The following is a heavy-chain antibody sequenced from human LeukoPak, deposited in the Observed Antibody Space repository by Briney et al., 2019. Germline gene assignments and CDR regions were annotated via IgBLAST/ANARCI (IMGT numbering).Heavy chain of an antibody. CDR3: ARDYTNTWGNWFDP. CDR2: INLNSGST. CDR1: GYTFTGYY. V-gene: IGHV1-2*02. Sequence: GASVKVSCKAAGYTFTGYYMHWGRQAPGQGLELMGWINLNSGSTNYAQKFQSRATMTRDTSISTDYLELSRLRSDDTAVYYCARDYTNTWGNWFDPWGQGTLVTVSS. J-gene: IGHJ5*02. D-gene: IGHD3-16*01.